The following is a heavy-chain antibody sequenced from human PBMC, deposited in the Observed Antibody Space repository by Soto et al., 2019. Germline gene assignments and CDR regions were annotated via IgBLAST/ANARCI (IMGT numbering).Heavy chain of an antibody. CDR2: IYYSGST. CDR3: ARQHVLRYFDWLFSDFDY. J-gene: IGHJ4*02. V-gene: IGHV4-39*01. D-gene: IGHD3-9*01. Sequence: SETLSLTCTVSGGSISSSSYYWGWIRQPPGKGLEWIGSIYYSGSTYYNPSLKSRVTISVDTSKNQFSLKLSSVTAADTAVYYCARQHVLRYFDWLFSDFDYWGQGTLVTVSS. CDR1: GGSISSSSYY.